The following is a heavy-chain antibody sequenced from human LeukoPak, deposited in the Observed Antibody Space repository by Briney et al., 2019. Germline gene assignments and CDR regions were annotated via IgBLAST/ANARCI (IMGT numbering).Heavy chain of an antibody. CDR1: GDSISNNLYY. CDR3: ARDSGNVNPDE. V-gene: IGHV4-39*02. J-gene: IGHJ4*02. D-gene: IGHD1-14*01. Sequence: SETLSLTCTVSGDSISNNLYYWGWVRQPPGKGLEWLGTIFYSGTTYYNPSLKSRLTMSVDTSKNQFSLKLNSVAAADTAVYYCARDSGNVNPDEWGQGTLVTVSS. CDR2: IFYSGTT.